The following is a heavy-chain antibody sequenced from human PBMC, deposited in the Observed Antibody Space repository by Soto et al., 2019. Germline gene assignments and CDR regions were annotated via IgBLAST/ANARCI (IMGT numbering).Heavy chain of an antibody. D-gene: IGHD3-22*01. CDR3: ARHFLTYYYDSSEPYDAFDI. CDR1: GYTFTSYY. CDR2: INPSGGST. Sequence: GASVKVSCKASGYTFTSYYMHWVRQAPGQGLEWMGIINPSGGSTSYAQKFQGRVTMTRDTSTSTVYMELSSLRSEDTAVYYCARHFLTYYYDSSEPYDAFDIWGQGTMFTV. V-gene: IGHV1-46*01. J-gene: IGHJ3*02.